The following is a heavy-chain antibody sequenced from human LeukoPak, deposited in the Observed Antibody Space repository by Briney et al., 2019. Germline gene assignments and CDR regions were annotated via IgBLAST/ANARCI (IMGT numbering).Heavy chain of an antibody. CDR3: AKDYGYSSSWYDY. CDR1: GVTFDDYG. Sequence: GGSLRLSCAASGVTFDDYGMHWVRQAPGKGLEWVSSISWNSASVGYVDSVKGRFTISRDNAKNSLYLQMNSLRAEDTAFYCCAKDYGYSSSWYDYWGQGTLVTVSS. D-gene: IGHD6-13*01. J-gene: IGHJ4*02. CDR2: ISWNSASV. V-gene: IGHV3-9*01.